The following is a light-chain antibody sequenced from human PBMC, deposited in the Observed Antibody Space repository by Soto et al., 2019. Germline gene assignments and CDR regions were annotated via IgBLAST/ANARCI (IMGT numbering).Light chain of an antibody. V-gene: IGKV3-15*01. J-gene: IGKJ1*01. CDR1: QSVSSN. Sequence: EMVMTQSPATLSVSPGERATLSCRASQSVSSNLAWYQQKPGQAPRLLIYGASTSATGIPARFSGSGSGTDFTLTISSLQFEDFAVYYCQQYNNWPPAWTFGQGTKVEIK. CDR2: GAS. CDR3: QQYNNWPPAWT.